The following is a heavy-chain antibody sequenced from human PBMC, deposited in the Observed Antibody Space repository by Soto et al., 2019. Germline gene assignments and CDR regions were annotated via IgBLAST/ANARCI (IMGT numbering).Heavy chain of an antibody. Sequence: SETLSLTCDVSNYSIGSGYYWGCIRQSPGKGLEWIGSSYHSGSTFYNPSLESRVTISIDTSKNQFSLKLSSVTAADTAVYYCARVVTTAFFDPWGQGTLVTVSS. J-gene: IGHJ5*02. CDR2: SYHSGST. V-gene: IGHV4-38-2*01. CDR1: NYSIGSGYY. D-gene: IGHD2-21*02. CDR3: ARVVTTAFFDP.